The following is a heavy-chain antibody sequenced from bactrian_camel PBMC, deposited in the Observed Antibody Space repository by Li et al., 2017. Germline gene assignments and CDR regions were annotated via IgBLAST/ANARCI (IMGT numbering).Heavy chain of an antibody. D-gene: IGHD3*01. CDR2: MYLFSGRSK. CDR3: AASQRFKVTCDMDGAQYPY. V-gene: IGHV3S1*01. J-gene: IGHJ4*01. CDR1: GYPYGYGGNC. Sequence: HVQLVESGGGSVLVGGSLRLACVASGYPYGYGGNCMVWFRQAPGREREGVAAMYLFSGRSKYYADSVKGRFTISHDEGNNTLSLQMNNLRPEDSAMHYCAASQRFKVTCDMDGAQYPYWGQGTQVTVS.